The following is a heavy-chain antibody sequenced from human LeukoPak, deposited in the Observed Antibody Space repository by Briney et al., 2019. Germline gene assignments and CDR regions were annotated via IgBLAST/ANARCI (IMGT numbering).Heavy chain of an antibody. D-gene: IGHD6-19*01. CDR1: GGSISSYY. CDR2: IYTSGST. Sequence: PSETLSLTCTVPGGSISSYYWSWIRQPAGKGLEWIGRIYTSGSTKYDPSLKSRVTMSVDTSKNQFSLKLSSVTAADTAVYYCARDLPYSSGWYGGRDAFDIWGQGTMVTVSS. V-gene: IGHV4-4*07. J-gene: IGHJ3*02. CDR3: ARDLPYSSGWYGGRDAFDI.